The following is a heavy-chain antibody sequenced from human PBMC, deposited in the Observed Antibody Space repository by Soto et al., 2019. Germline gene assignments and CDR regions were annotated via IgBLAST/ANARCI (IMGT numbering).Heavy chain of an antibody. CDR3: AHRVLRTVFGLVTTTAIYFDF. Sequence: QITLNESGPTQVKPRQTLTLTCTFSGFSLTTSGVGVGWIRQSPGKAPEWLALIYWDDDKRYSPSLKSRLTITKDPSKHPVVLTMAALTPADTAKYYCAHRVLRTVFGLVTTTAIYFDFWGQGTPVAVSS. CDR2: IYWDDDK. CDR1: GFSLTTSGVG. V-gene: IGHV2-5*02. D-gene: IGHD3-3*01. J-gene: IGHJ4*02.